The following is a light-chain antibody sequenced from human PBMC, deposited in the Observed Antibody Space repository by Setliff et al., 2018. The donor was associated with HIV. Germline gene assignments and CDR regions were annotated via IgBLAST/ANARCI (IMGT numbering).Light chain of an antibody. CDR3: CSYTSISTYV. CDR1: SSDVGRYNY. J-gene: IGLJ1*01. CDR2: DVS. V-gene: IGLV2-14*03. Sequence: QSVLTQPASVSGSPGQSITISCTGTSSDVGRYNYVSWYLQHPGKTPKLIIYDVSKWPSGVSNRFSASKSGNTASLTISGLQAEDEADYYCCSYTSISTYVFGTGTKVTVL.